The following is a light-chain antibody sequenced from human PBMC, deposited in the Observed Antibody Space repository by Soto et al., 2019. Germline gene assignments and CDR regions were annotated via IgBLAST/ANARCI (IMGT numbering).Light chain of an antibody. V-gene: IGLV4-69*01. CDR3: QSLGTGIQV. Sequence: QSVLTQSPSASGSLGASVKLTCTLSSDYTTYAIAWHQQQSEKGPRFLMKINYDGTHSKGDGFFDRFSGSSSGAERHLTISSLQSEDEADYSCQSLGTGIQVFGGGTRLTVL. CDR1: SDYTTYA. J-gene: IGLJ3*02. CDR2: INYDGTH.